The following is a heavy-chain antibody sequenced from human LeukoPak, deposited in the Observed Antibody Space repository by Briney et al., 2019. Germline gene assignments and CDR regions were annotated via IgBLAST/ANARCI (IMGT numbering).Heavy chain of an antibody. J-gene: IGHJ6*02. D-gene: IGHD1-14*01. CDR3: ARDPESRNPYYYYYGMDV. V-gene: IGHV3-33*01. Sequence: PGRSLRLSCAASGFTFRSYGMHWVRQAPGKGLEWVAVIWYDGSNKYYADSVKGRFTISRDNSKNTLYLQMNSLRAEDTAVYYCARDPESRNPYYYYYGMDVWGQGTTVTVSS. CDR2: IWYDGSNK. CDR1: GFTFRSYG.